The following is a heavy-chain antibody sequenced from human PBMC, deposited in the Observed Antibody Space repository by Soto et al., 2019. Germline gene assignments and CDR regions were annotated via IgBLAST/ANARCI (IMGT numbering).Heavy chain of an antibody. V-gene: IGHV3-23*01. CDR2: IGGGDDDR. D-gene: IGHD1-1*01. J-gene: IGHJ3*01. CDR3: AKDRMENNSVWDAFDV. Sequence: GGSLRLSCAASGFTFSIYAMSWVRQAPGKGLEWVSSIGGGDDDRYYADSVKGRFIISRDNSKSTLSLQMNGLRAEDTAVYYCAKDRMENNSVWDAFDVWGRGTVVTVSS. CDR1: GFTFSIYA.